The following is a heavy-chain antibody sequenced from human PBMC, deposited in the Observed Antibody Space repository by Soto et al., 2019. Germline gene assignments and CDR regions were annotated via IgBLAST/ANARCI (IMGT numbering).Heavy chain of an antibody. D-gene: IGHD6-6*01. CDR3: ARAHSSIAARPGFDY. CDR2: IIPIFGTA. J-gene: IGHJ4*02. Sequence: QVQLVQSGAEVKKPGSSVKVSCKASGGTFSSYAISWVRQAPGQGLEWMGGIIPIFGTANSAQKFQGRVTITADESTSTAYMRLSSLRSEDTAVYYCARAHSSIAARPGFDYWGQGTLVTVSS. V-gene: IGHV1-69*01. CDR1: GGTFSSYA.